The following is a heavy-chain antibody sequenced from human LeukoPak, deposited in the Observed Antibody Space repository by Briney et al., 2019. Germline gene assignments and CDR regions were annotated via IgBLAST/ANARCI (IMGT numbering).Heavy chain of an antibody. CDR1: GFTFSSYG. J-gene: IGHJ4*02. CDR2: ISYAGSNK. CDR3: AKAGIAAVGTQDY. V-gene: IGHV3-30*18. D-gene: IGHD6-13*01. Sequence: GGSLRLSCAASGFTFSSYGMHWVRQAPGKGLEWVAVISYAGSNKYYADSVKGRFTISRDNSKNTLYLQMNSLRAEDTAVYYCAKAGIAAVGTQDYWGQGTLVTVSS.